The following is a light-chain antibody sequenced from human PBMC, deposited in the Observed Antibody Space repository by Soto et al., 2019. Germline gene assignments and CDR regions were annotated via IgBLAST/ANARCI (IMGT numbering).Light chain of an antibody. J-gene: IGKJ2*01. CDR1: QSISSW. V-gene: IGKV1-5*03. Sequence: DIQMTQSPSTLSASVGDRVTITCRASQSISSWLAWYQQKPGKAPKLLIYKASSLESGVPSRFSGRGSGTAFTLTISSLQPDDFAPYLCEQYNSYSHPFRQRTKLEIK. CDR2: KAS. CDR3: EQYNSYSHP.